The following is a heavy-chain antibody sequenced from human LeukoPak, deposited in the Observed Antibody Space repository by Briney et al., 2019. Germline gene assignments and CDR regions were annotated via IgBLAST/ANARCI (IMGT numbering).Heavy chain of an antibody. CDR2: ISPRGGGT. J-gene: IGHJ4*02. CDR3: AKDSYDTSI. V-gene: IGHV3-23*01. D-gene: IGHD3-22*01. Sequence: PGGSLRLSCAASGFIFRNYGMNWVRQAPGKGLEWLSGISPRGGGTYYADSVKGRFTISRDNSRNTLFLQMNSLRADDTAVYYCAKDSYDTSIWGQGTLVTVSS. CDR1: GFIFRNYG.